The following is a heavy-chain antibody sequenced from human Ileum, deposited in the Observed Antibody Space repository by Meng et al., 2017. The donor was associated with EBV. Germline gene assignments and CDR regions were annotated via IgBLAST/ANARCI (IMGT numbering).Heavy chain of an antibody. Sequence: SGAEVKNPGASLKVPCKASGYTFTGYYIHWVRQAPGQGLEWMGRINGNSGGTDYARKFRGRVTMTRDTSISTAYMELSGLRSDDTAIYYCARDQYYASGTKDYWGQGTLVTVSS. J-gene: IGHJ4*02. D-gene: IGHD3-10*01. V-gene: IGHV1-2*06. CDR1: GYTFTGYY. CDR2: INGNSGGT. CDR3: ARDQYYASGTKDY.